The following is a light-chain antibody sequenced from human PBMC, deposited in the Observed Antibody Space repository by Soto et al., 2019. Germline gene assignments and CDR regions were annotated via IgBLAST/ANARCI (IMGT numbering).Light chain of an antibody. J-gene: IGKJ4*01. CDR2: KAS. V-gene: IGKV1-5*03. CDR3: QSGVT. Sequence: DIQMTQSPSTLSASVGARVTITCRASQSISNWLAWYQQKPGKAPKLLIYKASSLESGVPSRFSGSGSGTEFTLTISSLQPDDFAAYYCQSGVTFGGGTKVEIK. CDR1: QSISNW.